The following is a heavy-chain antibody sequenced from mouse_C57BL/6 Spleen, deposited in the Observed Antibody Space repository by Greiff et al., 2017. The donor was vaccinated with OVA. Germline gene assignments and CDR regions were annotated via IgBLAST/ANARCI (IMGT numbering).Heavy chain of an antibody. CDR1: GGKGRREG. Sequence: GKLQEEGAGRGKKEEREKRTGKGAGGKGRREGGHGVGQARGKGRERSGVIWSGENTYYNAAFISRLSISKDNSKSHVFFKMNSLQADDTAIYYCAIDLYYAMDYWGQGTSVTVSS. CDR2: IWSGENT. V-gene: IGHV2-2*01. J-gene: IGHJ4*01. CDR3: AIDLYYAMDY.